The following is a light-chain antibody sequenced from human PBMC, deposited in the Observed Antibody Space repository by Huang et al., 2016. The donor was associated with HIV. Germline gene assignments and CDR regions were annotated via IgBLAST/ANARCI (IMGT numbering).Light chain of an antibody. CDR1: PSVSGR. CDR3: QQYNNFYT. Sequence: EIVLTQSPATLSVSPGERATLSCRASPSVSGRLAWYQQKPCQAPRLLIYGASTRATGVPARFSGSGSGTEFTLTISSLQSEDFAVYYCQQYNNFYTFGPGTRVDIK. J-gene: IGKJ3*01. V-gene: IGKV3-15*01. CDR2: GAS.